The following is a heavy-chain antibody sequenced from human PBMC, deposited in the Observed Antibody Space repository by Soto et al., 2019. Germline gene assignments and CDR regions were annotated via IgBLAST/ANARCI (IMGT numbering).Heavy chain of an antibody. D-gene: IGHD2-15*01. V-gene: IGHV3-33*01. J-gene: IGHJ5*02. CDR3: ARVGVVVAATGWFDP. CDR2: IWYDGSNK. CDR1: GFTFSSYG. Sequence: GGSLRLSCAASGFTFSSYGMHWVRQAPGKGLEWVAVIWYDGSNKYYADSVKGRFTISRDNSKNTLYVQMNMLRAEDTAVYYCARVGVVVAATGWFDPWGQGTLVTVSS.